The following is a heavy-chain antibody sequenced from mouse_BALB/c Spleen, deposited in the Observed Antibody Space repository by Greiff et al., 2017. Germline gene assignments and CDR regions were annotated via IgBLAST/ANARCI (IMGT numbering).Heavy chain of an antibody. CDR1: GFTFTDYY. Sequence: EVHLVESGGGLVQPGGSLRLSCATSGFTFTDYYMSWVRQPPGKALEWLGFIRNKANGYTTEYSASVKGRFTISRDNSQSILYLQMNTLRAEDSATYYCARDGLPDYFDYWGQGTTLTVSS. J-gene: IGHJ2*01. CDR3: ARDGLPDYFDY. V-gene: IGHV7-3*02. CDR2: IRNKANGYTT.